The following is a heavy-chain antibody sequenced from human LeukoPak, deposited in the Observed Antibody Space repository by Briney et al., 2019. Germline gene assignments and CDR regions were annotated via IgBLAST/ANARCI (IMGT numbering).Heavy chain of an antibody. J-gene: IGHJ4*02. CDR1: GLTFSNAW. CDR3: TTELDVRPNHY. V-gene: IGHV3-15*01. Sequence: PGGSLRLSCAASGLTFSNAWMSWVRQVPGKGLEWVGRIKRKSDGGTTDYAAPVRGRFTISRDDSKNTLYLQMNSLKSEVTAVYYCTTELDVRPNHYWGQGTLVTVSS. CDR2: IKRKSDGGTT. D-gene: IGHD1-14*01.